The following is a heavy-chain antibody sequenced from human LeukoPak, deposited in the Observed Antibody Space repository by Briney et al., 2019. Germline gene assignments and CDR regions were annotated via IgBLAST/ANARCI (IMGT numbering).Heavy chain of an antibody. CDR2: IYYSGST. D-gene: IGHD2-2*01. J-gene: IGHJ6*02. V-gene: IGHV4-59*12. CDR3: ARGPGYCSSTSCYLPMDV. Sequence: SETLSLTCTVSGGSISSYYWSWIRQPPGKGLEWIGYIYYSGSTNYNPSLKSRVTMSVDTSKNQFSLKLSSVTAADTAVYYCARGPGYCSSTSCYLPMDVWGQGTTVTVSS. CDR1: GGSISSYY.